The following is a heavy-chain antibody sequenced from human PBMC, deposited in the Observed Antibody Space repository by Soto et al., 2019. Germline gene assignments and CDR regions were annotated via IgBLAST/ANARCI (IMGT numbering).Heavy chain of an antibody. Sequence: PSETLSLTCTVSGGSVSSSDYYWSWIRQHPGKGLEWIGYIYYSGSAYYNPSLKSRVTISVDTSKNQFSLKLTSVTAADTAVYYCAREVSPNSRGWYTVLVRWIDPRGQGTLVTVSS. J-gene: IGHJ5*02. V-gene: IGHV4-31*03. CDR2: IYYSGSA. D-gene: IGHD6-19*01. CDR3: AREVSPNSRGWYTVLVRWIDP. CDR1: GGSVSSSDYY.